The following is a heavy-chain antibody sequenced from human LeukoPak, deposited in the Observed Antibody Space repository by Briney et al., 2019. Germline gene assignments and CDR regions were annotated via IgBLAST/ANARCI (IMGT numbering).Heavy chain of an antibody. V-gene: IGHV3-23*01. D-gene: IGHD2-2*01. CDR2: ISGSGGST. CDR1: GFTFSSYA. J-gene: IGHJ6*03. Sequence: GGSLRLSCAASGFTFSSYAMSWVRQAPGKGLDGVSAISGSGGSTYYADSVKGRFTISRDNSKNTLYLQMNSLRAEDTAVYYCAKSDCSSTSCYPNYYYYMDVWGKGTTVTVSS. CDR3: AKSDCSSTSCYPNYYYYMDV.